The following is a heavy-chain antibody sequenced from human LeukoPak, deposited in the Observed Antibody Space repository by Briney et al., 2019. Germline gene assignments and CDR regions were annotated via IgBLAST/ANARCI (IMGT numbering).Heavy chain of an antibody. V-gene: IGHV3-9*01. J-gene: IGHJ4*02. CDR2: ISWNSGGI. Sequence: GGSLRLSCAASGFTFDDYAVHWVRQAPGKGLEWVSGISWNSGGIGYADSVKGRFTISRDNAKNSLYLQMNSLRAEATAFYYCAREERWLQSFALIDYWGQGTLLTVSS. CDR1: GFTFDDYA. CDR3: AREERWLQSFALIDY. D-gene: IGHD5-24*01.